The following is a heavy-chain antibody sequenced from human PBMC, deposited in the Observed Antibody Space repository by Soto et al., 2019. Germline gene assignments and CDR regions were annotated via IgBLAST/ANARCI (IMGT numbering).Heavy chain of an antibody. CDR3: ATSYVGYCSSTSCRQLNY. Sequence: PSETLSLTCTVSGGSISSGGYYWSWIRQHPGKGLGWIGYIYYSGSTYYNPSLKSRVTISVDTSKNQFSLKLSSVTAADTAVYYCATSYVGYCSSTSCRQLNYWGQGTLVTVSS. CDR1: GGSISSGGYY. CDR2: IYYSGST. V-gene: IGHV4-31*03. J-gene: IGHJ4*02. D-gene: IGHD2-2*01.